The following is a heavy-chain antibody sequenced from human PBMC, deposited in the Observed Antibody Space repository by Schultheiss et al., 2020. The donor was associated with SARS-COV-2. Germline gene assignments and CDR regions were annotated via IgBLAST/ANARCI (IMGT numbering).Heavy chain of an antibody. CDR3: ASHYDFWSGYYGY. D-gene: IGHD3-3*01. Sequence: GGSLRLSCAASGFTFSSYEMNWVRQAPGKGLEWVSYISSSGSTIYYADSVKGRFTISRDNAKNSLYLQMNSLRAEDTAVYYCASHYDFWSGYYGYWGQGTLVTVSS. J-gene: IGHJ4*02. V-gene: IGHV3-48*03. CDR1: GFTFSSYE. CDR2: ISSSGSTI.